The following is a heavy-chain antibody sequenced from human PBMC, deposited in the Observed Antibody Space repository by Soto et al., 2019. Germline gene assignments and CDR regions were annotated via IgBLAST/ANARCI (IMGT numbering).Heavy chain of an antibody. CDR2: IYSGGST. CDR1: GFTVSSNY. J-gene: IGHJ6*03. CDR3: AHYFYFYYYMDV. Sequence: PGGSLRLSCAASGFTVSSNYMSWVRQAPGKGLEWVSVIYSGGSTYYADSVKGRFTISRDNSKNTLYLQMNSLRAEDTAVYYCAHYFYFYYYMDVWGKGTTVTVSS. V-gene: IGHV3-66*01.